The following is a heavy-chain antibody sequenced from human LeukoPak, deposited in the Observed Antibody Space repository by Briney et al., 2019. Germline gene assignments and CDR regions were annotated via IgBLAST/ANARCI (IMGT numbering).Heavy chain of an antibody. CDR2: INPNSGGT. J-gene: IGHJ4*02. Sequence: ASVKVSCKASGYTFTGYYMHWVRQAPGQGLEWMGRINPNSGGTNYAQKFQGRVTVTRDTSISTAYMELSRLRSDDTAVYYCARSRQSGQLVSRFDYWGQGTLVTVSS. CDR1: GYTFTGYY. CDR3: ARSRQSGQLVSRFDY. D-gene: IGHD6-6*01. V-gene: IGHV1-2*06.